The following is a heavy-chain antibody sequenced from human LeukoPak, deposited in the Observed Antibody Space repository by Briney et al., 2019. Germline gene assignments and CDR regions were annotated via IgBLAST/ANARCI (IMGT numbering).Heavy chain of an antibody. CDR1: GYTFTGYY. V-gene: IGHV1-2*02. Sequence: ASVKVSCKASGYTFTGYYMHWVRQAPGQGLEWMGWINPNSGGTNYAQKFQGRVTMTRDTSISTAYMELSRLRSDDTAVYYCARWLGGDYAWYFDLWGRGTLVTVSS. CDR2: INPNSGGT. CDR3: ARWLGGDYAWYFDL. D-gene: IGHD4-17*01. J-gene: IGHJ2*01.